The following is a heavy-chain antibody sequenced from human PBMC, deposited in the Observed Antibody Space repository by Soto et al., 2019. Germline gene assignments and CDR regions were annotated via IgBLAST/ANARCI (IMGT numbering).Heavy chain of an antibody. V-gene: IGHV3-74*01. J-gene: IGHJ6*03. CDR2: INSDGTRT. CDR3: ARVAVGYYYMDV. CDR1: GFTFSNYW. Sequence: EGQLVESGGGLVQPGGSLRLSCAASGFTFSNYWMHWVRQAPGKGLVWVSRINSDGTRTNYADSVKGRFTISRDNAENTLYLQMNSLTAEDTAVYYCARVAVGYYYMDVWGKGTTVTVSS.